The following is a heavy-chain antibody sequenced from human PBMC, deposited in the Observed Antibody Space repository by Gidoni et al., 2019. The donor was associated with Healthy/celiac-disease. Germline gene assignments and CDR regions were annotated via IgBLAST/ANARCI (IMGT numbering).Heavy chain of an antibody. CDR2: INHSGST. V-gene: IGHV4-34*01. CDR1: GGSFSGYY. CDR3: ARGRPRLGYCSGGSCYSKAKRGYYFDY. J-gene: IGHJ4*02. Sequence: QVQLQQWGAGLLKPSETLSLTCAVYGGSFSGYYWSWIRQPTGKGLAWIGEINHSGSTNYNPSLKSRVTISVDTSKNQFSLKLSSVTAADTAVYYCARGRPRLGYCSGGSCYSKAKRGYYFDYWGQGTLVTVSS. D-gene: IGHD2-15*01.